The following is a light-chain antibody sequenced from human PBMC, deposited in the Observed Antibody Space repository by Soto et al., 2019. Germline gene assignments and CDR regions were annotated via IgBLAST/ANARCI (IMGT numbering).Light chain of an antibody. CDR3: QRRYNTPSWT. J-gene: IGKJ1*01. Sequence: APARDCVSITCRASESQNSYFRWDRQKPGKAPELKIYTASSLQCGGPSRFSCSGSGTDFTLTISIRQPEDLATDNYQRRYNTPSWTFGQGTKVDNK. CDR2: TAS. CDR1: ESQNSY. V-gene: IGKV1-39*01.